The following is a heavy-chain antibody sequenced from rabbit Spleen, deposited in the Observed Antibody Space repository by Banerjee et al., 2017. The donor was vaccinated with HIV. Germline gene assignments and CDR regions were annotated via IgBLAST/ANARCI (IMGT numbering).Heavy chain of an antibody. J-gene: IGHJ3*01. D-gene: IGHD6-1*01. CDR2: IYGGSSGST. Sequence: QSLEESRGDLVKPGASLTLTCTASGFSFSSSDYMCWVRQAPGKGLEWIACIYGGSSGSTYYATWAKGRFTISKTSSTTVTLQMTSLTVADTATYFCGRSPYFGWLGYGYYRLDLWGQGTLVTVS. CDR1: GFSFSSSDY. V-gene: IGHV1S40*01. CDR3: GRSPYFGWLGYGYYRLDL.